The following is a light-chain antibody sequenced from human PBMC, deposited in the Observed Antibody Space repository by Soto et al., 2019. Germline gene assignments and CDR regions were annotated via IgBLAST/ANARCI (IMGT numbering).Light chain of an antibody. J-gene: IGKJ3*01. V-gene: IGKV1-39*01. CDR3: QQSYITPFT. Sequence: DIQMTQSPSSLSASVGDTVTITCRASQNIRNYLNWYQQKPGRAPKLLIYAASSSQSEVSSRFSGSGSGTDFTLTISSLQPEDIATYYCQQSYITPFTFGPGTKVEIK. CDR2: AAS. CDR1: QNIRNY.